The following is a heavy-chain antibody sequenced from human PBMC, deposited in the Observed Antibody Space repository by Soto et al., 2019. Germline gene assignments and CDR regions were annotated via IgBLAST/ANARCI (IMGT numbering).Heavy chain of an antibody. CDR1: GFTFKFYG. Sequence: VQMVESGGGVVQPGKSLRLSCETSGFTFKFYGMHWVRQAPGKGLECVAVISHDGNTHYYADSVKGRFTISRDNSKNTLYLLMNSLRLDDSSTYYCAKDRGGDCPDNNCYFGADYWGQGALVTVSS. CDR3: AKDRGGDCPDNNCYFGADY. D-gene: IGHD2-21*02. CDR2: ISHDGNTH. V-gene: IGHV3-30*18. J-gene: IGHJ4*02.